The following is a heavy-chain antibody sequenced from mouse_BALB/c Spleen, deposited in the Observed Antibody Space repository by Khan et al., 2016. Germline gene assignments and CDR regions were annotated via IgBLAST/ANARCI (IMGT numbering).Heavy chain of an antibody. CDR2: INPSTGYT. J-gene: IGHJ4*01. V-gene: IGHV1-7*01. Sequence: VQLQESGAELAKPGASVKMSCKASGYTFTSYWMHWVKQRPGQGLEWIGHINPSTGYTEYNQKFKDKATLTADKSSSTAYMQLSSLTSEDSAVYYCASYYGSSYYAMDYWGQGTSVTVSS. CDR3: ASYYGSSYYAMDY. D-gene: IGHD1-1*01. CDR1: GYTFTSYW.